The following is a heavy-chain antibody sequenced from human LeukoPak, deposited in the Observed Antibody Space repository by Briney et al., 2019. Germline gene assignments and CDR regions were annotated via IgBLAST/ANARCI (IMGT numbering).Heavy chain of an antibody. D-gene: IGHD2-15*01. V-gene: IGHV3-23*01. CDR3: ADEHCSGGSCHGNSGGH. Sequence: PGGSLRLSGAASGFTFSSYALSWVRQAPGKGLEWVSAISGSGGSTYYADSVKGRFTISRDNSKNTLYLQMNSLRAEDTAVYYCADEHCSGGSCHGNSGGHWGQGALVTVSS. CDR1: GFTFSSYA. J-gene: IGHJ4*02. CDR2: ISGSGGST.